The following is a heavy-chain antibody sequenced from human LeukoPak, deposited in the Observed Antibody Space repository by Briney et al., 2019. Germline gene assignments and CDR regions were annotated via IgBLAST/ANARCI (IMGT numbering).Heavy chain of an antibody. CDR2: ISAYNGNT. V-gene: IGHV1-18*01. D-gene: IGHD5-24*01. Sequence: ASVKVSCKASGYTLTTYGITWVRQAPGQGLEWMGWISAYNGNTNYAQKFQGRVAMTTDTSTSTAYMELRSLRFDDTAVYYCARALVDGYKELGYWGQGTLVTVSS. CDR3: ARALVDGYKELGY. J-gene: IGHJ4*02. CDR1: GYTLTTYG.